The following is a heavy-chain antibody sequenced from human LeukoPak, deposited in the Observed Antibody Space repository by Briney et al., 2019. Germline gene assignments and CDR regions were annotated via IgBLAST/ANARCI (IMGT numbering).Heavy chain of an antibody. D-gene: IGHD4-17*01. Sequence: GSLRLSCAAFGITFSSYAMTWVRQAPGKGLKWVSTISGSGGSTSYTDSVKGRFTIFRDNSRNTLYLQMNSLRADDTAVYSRAKMASSHYGDYPIDYWGQGTLVTVSS. J-gene: IGHJ4*02. V-gene: IGHV3-23*01. CDR3: AKMASSHYGDYPIDY. CDR2: ISGSGGST. CDR1: GITFSSYA.